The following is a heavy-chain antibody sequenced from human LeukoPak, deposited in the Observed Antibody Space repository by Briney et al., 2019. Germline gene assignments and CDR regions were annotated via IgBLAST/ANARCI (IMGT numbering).Heavy chain of an antibody. CDR2: IIPNSGGT. CDR3: ARGVAVFGVVIEFVDY. CDR1: GYTFTGYY. J-gene: IGHJ4*02. Sequence: GASVKVSCKASGYTFTGYYVHWVRQAPGQGLEWMGWIIPNSGGTNYAQKFQDRVTMTRDTSISTAYMELNRLKSDDTAVYYCARGVAVFGVVIEFVDYWGQGTLVTVSS. D-gene: IGHD3-3*01. V-gene: IGHV1-2*02.